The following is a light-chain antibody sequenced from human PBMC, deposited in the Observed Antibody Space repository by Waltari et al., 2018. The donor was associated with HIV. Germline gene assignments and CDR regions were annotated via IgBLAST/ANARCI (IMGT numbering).Light chain of an antibody. Sequence: QSALTQPASVSGSPGESITISCPGTNRDVGAYHYVPWDQQHPGKAPKHLIYEVTNRPPGISNRFSGSKSGNTASMTISGLQPEDEADYYCSSYTITTAIVFGGGTKLTVL. CDR1: NRDVGAYHY. J-gene: IGLJ2*01. V-gene: IGLV2-14*01. CDR2: EVT. CDR3: SSYTITTAIV.